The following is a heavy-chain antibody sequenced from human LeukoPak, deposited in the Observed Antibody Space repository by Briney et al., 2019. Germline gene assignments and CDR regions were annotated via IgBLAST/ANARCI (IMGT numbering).Heavy chain of an antibody. V-gene: IGHV4-34*01. Sequence: SETLSLTCAVYGGSFSGYYWSWIRQPPGKGLEWIGEINHSGSTNYNPSLKSRVTISVDTSKNQFSLKLSSVTAADTAVYYCARVLSGGDYGNYHYGMDVWGQGTTVTVSS. J-gene: IGHJ6*02. CDR1: GGSFSGYY. CDR2: INHSGST. D-gene: IGHD4-17*01. CDR3: ARVLSGGDYGNYHYGMDV.